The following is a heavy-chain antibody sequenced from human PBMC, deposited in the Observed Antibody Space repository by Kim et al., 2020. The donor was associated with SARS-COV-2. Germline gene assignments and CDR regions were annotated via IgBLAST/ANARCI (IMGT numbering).Heavy chain of an antibody. CDR2: IYPGDSDT. Sequence: GESLMISCKGSGYSFTSYWIGWVRQMPGKGLEWMGIIYPGDSDTRYSPSFQGQVTISADKSISTAYLQWSSLNASDTAMYYCASTITDLKPRKDVGYGMDVWGPATAVTVSS. CDR1: GYSFTSYW. V-gene: IGHV5-51*01. J-gene: IGHJ6*02. CDR3: ASTITDLKPRKDVGYGMDV. D-gene: IGHD1-20*01.